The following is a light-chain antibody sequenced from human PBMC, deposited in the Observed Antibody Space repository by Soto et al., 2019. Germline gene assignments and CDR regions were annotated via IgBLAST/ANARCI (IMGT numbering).Light chain of an antibody. Sequence: EFVLTQSPGTLSLSPGERATLSCRASQSVSNSYVAWYQQKSGQAPRLLIYDTSSRVTGIPDRFSGSGSGTDFTLTISSLQSEDFAVYYCQQYGSSPYTFGLGTKVDIK. V-gene: IGKV3-20*01. J-gene: IGKJ2*01. CDR2: DTS. CDR1: QSVSNSY. CDR3: QQYGSSPYT.